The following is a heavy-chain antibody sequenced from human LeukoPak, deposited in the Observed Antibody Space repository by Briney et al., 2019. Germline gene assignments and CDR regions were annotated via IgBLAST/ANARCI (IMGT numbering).Heavy chain of an antibody. V-gene: IGHV1-8*03. D-gene: IGHD6-13*01. CDR2: MNPNSDNT. J-gene: IGHJ4*02. Sequence: ASVKVSCKASGYTFTSYDINWVRQATGQGLEWMGWMNPNSDNTGYAQKFQGRVTITRNTSISTAYMELSSLRSEDTAVYYCAGVGIAAAGGLDYWGQGTLVTVSS. CDR3: AGVGIAAAGGLDY. CDR1: GYTFTSYD.